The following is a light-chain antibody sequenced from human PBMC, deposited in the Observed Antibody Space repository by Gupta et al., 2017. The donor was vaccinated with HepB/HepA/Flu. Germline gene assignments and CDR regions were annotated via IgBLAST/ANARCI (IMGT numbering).Light chain of an antibody. Sequence: QSALTQPASASGSPGQSINISCTGSSSDIGSYDFVSWYQQHPGKVPKLIIFDVSKRPSGVSDRFSGSKSGSTASLTISGLQAEDEADYYCSSYTISSFLVVFGGGTKLTVL. CDR1: SSDIGSYDF. J-gene: IGLJ2*01. CDR2: DVS. CDR3: SSYTISSFLVV. V-gene: IGLV2-14*03.